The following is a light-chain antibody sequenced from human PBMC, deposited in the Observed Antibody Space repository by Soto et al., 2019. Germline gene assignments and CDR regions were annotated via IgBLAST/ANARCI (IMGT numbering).Light chain of an antibody. J-gene: IGLJ1*01. Sequence: QSALTQPASVSGSPGRSITTPCTGTSNDIGGYNYVSCYQQFPGKAPKLIIYDVTNRPSGVSFRFSGSKSGNTASLTISGLQAEDEAGYHCSSYSSTSTRRLFGAGTKVTVL. CDR2: DVT. V-gene: IGLV2-14*03. CDR3: SSYSSTSTRRL. CDR1: SNDIGGYNY.